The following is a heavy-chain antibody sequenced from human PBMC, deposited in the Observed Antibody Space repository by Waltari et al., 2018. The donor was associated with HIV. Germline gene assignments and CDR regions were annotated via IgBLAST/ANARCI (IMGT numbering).Heavy chain of an antibody. Sequence: QVQLAQSGAEVKKPGSSVKVSCKATGGTASSSAISWVRQAPGQGLEWMGRIIPILGIANYAQKFQGRVTITADKSTSTAYMELSSLRSEDTAVYYCARSGMDVLGQGTTVTVSS. V-gene: IGHV1-69*04. CDR2: IIPILGIA. CDR1: GGTASSSA. CDR3: ARSGMDV. J-gene: IGHJ6*02.